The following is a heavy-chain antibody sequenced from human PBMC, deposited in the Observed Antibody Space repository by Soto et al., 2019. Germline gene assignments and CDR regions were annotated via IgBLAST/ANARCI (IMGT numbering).Heavy chain of an antibody. D-gene: IGHD1-26*01. CDR2: INPNSGDT. CDR3: AVSKGEGGTRYPFDY. V-gene: IGHV1-2*06. CDR1: GYTFTDHY. Sequence: QVQLEQSGAEVKKPGASVKVSCKASGYTFTDHYLHWVRQAPGQGLEWMGRINPNSGDTSYAQQFLGRVTMTRATSITTAYMDLSRLRYDDTAVYYCAVSKGEGGTRYPFDYWGQGTLVTVSS. J-gene: IGHJ4*02.